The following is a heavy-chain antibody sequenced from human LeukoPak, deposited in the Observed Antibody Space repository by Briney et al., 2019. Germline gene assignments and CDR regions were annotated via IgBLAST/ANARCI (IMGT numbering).Heavy chain of an antibody. CDR3: ARDGGFYYTASPNSWFDP. Sequence: PSQTRSLTCIVSGYSISSDYCWGWIRQAPGKGLEWIGSISHRGSPYYNPSLKSRVTLSADTPNNQFSLRLSSVTAADTAVYYCARDGGFYYTASPNSWFDPWGQGILVTVSS. CDR1: GYSISSDYC. CDR2: ISHRGSP. D-gene: IGHD2-15*01. J-gene: IGHJ5*02. V-gene: IGHV4-38-2*02.